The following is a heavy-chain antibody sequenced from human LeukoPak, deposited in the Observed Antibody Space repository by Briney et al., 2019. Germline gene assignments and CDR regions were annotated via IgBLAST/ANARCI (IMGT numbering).Heavy chain of an antibody. CDR1: GFTFSSYG. J-gene: IGHJ4*02. Sequence: GGSLRLSCAASGFTFSSYGMHWVRQAPGKGLEWVAFIRYDGSNKYYADSVKGRFTISRDNSKNTLYLQMNSLRAEDTAVYYCAKDWGYYYDSSGYQDWGQGTLVTVSS. D-gene: IGHD3-22*01. CDR3: AKDWGYYYDSSGYQD. V-gene: IGHV3-30*02. CDR2: IRYDGSNK.